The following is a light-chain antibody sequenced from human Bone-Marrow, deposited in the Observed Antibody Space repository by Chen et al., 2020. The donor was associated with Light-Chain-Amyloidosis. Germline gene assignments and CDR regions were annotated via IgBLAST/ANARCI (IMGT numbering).Light chain of an antibody. CDR1: QSVSSY. CDR3: HQRSDWLLS. J-gene: IGKJ3*01. V-gene: IGKV3-11*01. Sequence: IVLTQSPATLSLSPGERATLSCRASQSVSSYLAWYQQKPCQAPRLLIYDSSTRATGTPARFGGSGSGTDFTLTISSLEPEDSAVYYCHQRSDWLLSFGPGTKLDVK. CDR2: DSS.